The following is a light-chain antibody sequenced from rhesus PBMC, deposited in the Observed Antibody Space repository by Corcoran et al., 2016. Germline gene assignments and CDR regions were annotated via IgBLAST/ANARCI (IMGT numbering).Light chain of an antibody. CDR3: QQYIRGPLT. CDR2: RAS. V-gene: IGKV1-22*01. J-gene: IGKJ4*01. CDR1: QRVMNW. Sequence: DIQMTQSPSSLSASVGDTVTISCRASQRVMNWLAWYQQKPGKAPKLHSYRASQLQSGVPSRVSGGGSGTDFTLTINSLQSEEFATYFCQQYIRGPLTFGGGTKVDLK.